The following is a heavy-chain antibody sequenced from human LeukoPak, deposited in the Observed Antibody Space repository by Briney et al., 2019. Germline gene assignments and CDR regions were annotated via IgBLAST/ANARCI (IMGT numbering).Heavy chain of an antibody. Sequence: PGGSLRLSCAASGFTFSSYGMSWVRQASGKGLVWVSRINSDGSSTSYADSVKGRFTISRDNAKNTLYLQMNSLRAEDTAVYYCARVARTTLTVYYFDYWGQGTLVTVSS. CDR3: ARVARTTLTVYYFDY. J-gene: IGHJ4*02. CDR2: INSDGSST. CDR1: GFTFSSYG. V-gene: IGHV3-74*01. D-gene: IGHD1-14*01.